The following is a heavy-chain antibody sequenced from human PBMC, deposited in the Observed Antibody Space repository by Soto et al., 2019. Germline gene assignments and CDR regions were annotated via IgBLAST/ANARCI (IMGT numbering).Heavy chain of an antibody. J-gene: IGHJ5*02. D-gene: IGHD6-13*01. CDR1: GFTFSSYA. CDR2: ISGSGGST. CDR3: AKDMSSSWYGGGFDP. V-gene: IGHV3-23*01. Sequence: GGSLRLSCAASGFTFSSYAMSWVRQAPGKGLEWVSAISGSGGSTYYADSVKGRFTISRDNSKNTLYLQMNSLRAEDTAVYYCAKDMSSSWYGGGFDPWGQGTLVTVSS.